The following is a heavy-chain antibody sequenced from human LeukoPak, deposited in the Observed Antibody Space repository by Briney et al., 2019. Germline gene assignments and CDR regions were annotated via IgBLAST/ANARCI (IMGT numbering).Heavy chain of an antibody. J-gene: IGHJ4*02. V-gene: IGHV4-61*02. D-gene: IGHD3-10*01. CDR1: GGSISSGSYY. Sequence: SETLSLTCTVSGGSISSGSYYWSWIRQPAGKGLEWIVRIYTSGSTNYNPSLKSRVTISVDTSKNQFSLKLSSVTAADTAVYYCARVPLYYGSGSRDGHDYWGQGTLVTVSS. CDR2: IYTSGST. CDR3: ARVPLYYGSGSRDGHDY.